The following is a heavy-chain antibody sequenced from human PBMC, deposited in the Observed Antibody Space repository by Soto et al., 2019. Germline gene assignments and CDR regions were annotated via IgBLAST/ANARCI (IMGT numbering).Heavy chain of an antibody. J-gene: IGHJ4*02. Sequence: PGGSLRLSCAASGFAFSTYSMDWVRQAPGKGLEWVSSISTSSSYIYYADSLKGRFTISRDNAKNSLYLQMNSLRAEDTAVYYWARGATTAGYTAFDYWGQGSLVTGSS. CDR1: GFAFSTYS. D-gene: IGHD6-13*01. V-gene: IGHV3-21*01. CDR2: ISTSSSYI. CDR3: ARGATTAGYTAFDY.